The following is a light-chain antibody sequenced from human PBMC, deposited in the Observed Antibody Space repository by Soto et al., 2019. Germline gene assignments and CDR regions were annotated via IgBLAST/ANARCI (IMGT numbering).Light chain of an antibody. V-gene: IGLV2-14*01. Sequence: QSALTQPASVSGSPGQSITISCTGTSSDIGAYNYVSWYQQHPGKAPKLMIYEVTNRPSGISNRFSGSRSANTASLSISGLQAEDEADYFCSSYSSAIAFVFGTGTKVTVL. J-gene: IGLJ1*01. CDR2: EVT. CDR1: SSDIGAYNY. CDR3: SSYSSAIAFV.